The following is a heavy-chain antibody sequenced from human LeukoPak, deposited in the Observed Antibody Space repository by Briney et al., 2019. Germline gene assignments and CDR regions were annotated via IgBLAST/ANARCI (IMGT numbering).Heavy chain of an antibody. Sequence: PGGSLRLSCAASGFTFSDYYMSWIRQAPGKGLEWVSYISSSGSTIYYADSVKGRFTISRDNAKNSLYLQMNSLRAEDTAVYYCARVGDVLRYFDWLLSPGCYFDYWGQGTLVTVSS. CDR3: ARVGDVLRYFDWLLSPGCYFDY. D-gene: IGHD3-9*01. CDR2: ISSSGSTI. CDR1: GFTFSDYY. V-gene: IGHV3-11*04. J-gene: IGHJ4*02.